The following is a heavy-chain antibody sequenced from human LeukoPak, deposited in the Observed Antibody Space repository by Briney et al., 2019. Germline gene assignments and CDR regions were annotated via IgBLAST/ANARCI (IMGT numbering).Heavy chain of an antibody. J-gene: IGHJ4*02. D-gene: IGHD1-26*01. Sequence: GGSLRLSCAASGFTFGSYWMHWVRQAPGKGLVWVSRINTDGGSTTYADSVKGRFTISRDNAKNTLYLQMNSLRAEDTAVYYCARDPISGSYSDPNLPHFGYWGQGTLVTVSS. CDR3: ARDPISGSYSDPNLPHFGY. CDR1: GFTFGSYW. V-gene: IGHV3-74*01. CDR2: INTDGGST.